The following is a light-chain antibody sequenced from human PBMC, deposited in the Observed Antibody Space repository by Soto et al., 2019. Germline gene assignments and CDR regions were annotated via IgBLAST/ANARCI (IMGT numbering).Light chain of an antibody. Sequence: EIVMTQSPATLSVSPGERATLSCRASQSGSSNLAWYQQKPGQAPRLLIYGASTRATGIPARCSGSGSGTEFTLTITSLQSEDIAVDYCQQYNNWPSYTFGQGSKLEIK. J-gene: IGKJ2*01. V-gene: IGKV3-15*01. CDR2: GAS. CDR3: QQYNNWPSYT. CDR1: QSGSSN.